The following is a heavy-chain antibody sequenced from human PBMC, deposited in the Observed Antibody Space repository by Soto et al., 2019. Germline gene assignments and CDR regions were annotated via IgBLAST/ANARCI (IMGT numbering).Heavy chain of an antibody. V-gene: IGHV3-23*01. D-gene: IGHD3-3*02. Sequence: GGSLRLSCAASGFTFSSYAMSWVRQAPGKGLEWVSAISGSGGSTYYADSVKGRFTISRDNSKNTLYLQMNSLRAEDTAVYYCAKASFLEWFQYEVYFDYWGQGTLVTVSS. J-gene: IGHJ4*02. CDR1: GFTFSSYA. CDR2: ISGSGGST. CDR3: AKASFLEWFQYEVYFDY.